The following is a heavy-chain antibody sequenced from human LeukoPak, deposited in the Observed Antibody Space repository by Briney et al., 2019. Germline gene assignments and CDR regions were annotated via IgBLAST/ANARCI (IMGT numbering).Heavy chain of an antibody. J-gene: IGHJ5*02. CDR1: GDSISSYY. D-gene: IGHD1-26*01. CDR3: ARIVGATVTYNWFDP. Sequence: SETLSLTCTVSGDSISSYYWSWIRQPPEKGLEWIGYNYYSGSTTYNPSLKSRVTISVDTSENQFSLKLSSVTAADTAVYYCARIVGATVTYNWFDPWGQGTLVTVSS. V-gene: IGHV4-59*08. CDR2: NYYSGST.